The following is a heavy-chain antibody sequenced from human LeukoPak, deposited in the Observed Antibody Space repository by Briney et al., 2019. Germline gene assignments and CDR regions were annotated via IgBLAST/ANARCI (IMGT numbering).Heavy chain of an antibody. D-gene: IGHD2-21*02. CDR2: ISRGSPTI. V-gene: IGHV3-48*02. CDR3: ARGCGSGDARAEYFQH. CDR1: GFVFSSYS. Sequence: PGGSLRLSCAASGFVFSSYSMNWVRQAPGKGLEWVSYISRGSPTIHYADSVKGRFTISRDNAKNSLYLQMDSLRDEDTAVYYCARGCGSGDARAEYFQHWGQGTLVTVSS. J-gene: IGHJ1*01.